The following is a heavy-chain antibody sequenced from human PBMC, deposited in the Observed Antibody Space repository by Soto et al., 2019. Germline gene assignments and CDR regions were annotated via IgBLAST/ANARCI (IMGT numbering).Heavy chain of an antibody. CDR3: ARGGYYCLLN. Sequence: SETLSLTCTVSGGSISSYYWSWIRQPPGKGLEWIGYIYYSGSTNYNPSLKSRVTISVDTSKNQISLKLSSVTAADTAGYYCARGGYYCLLNWGQGTLVTVSS. CDR2: IYYSGST. V-gene: IGHV4-59*01. J-gene: IGHJ4*02. CDR1: GGSISSYY. D-gene: IGHD3-22*01.